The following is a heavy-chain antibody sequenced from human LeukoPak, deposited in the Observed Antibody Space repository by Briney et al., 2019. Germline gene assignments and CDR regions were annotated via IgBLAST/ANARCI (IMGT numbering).Heavy chain of an antibody. CDR1: GFTFSNYG. Sequence: GGSLRLSCAASGFTFSNYGMHWVRQAPGKGLEWVTFIRYDGSNKYYADSVKGRFTISRDNSKNTLYLQMNSLRAEDTAVYYCVKRDRMYTSGSYYFDYWGQGTLVTVSS. CDR3: VKRDRMYTSGSYYFDY. V-gene: IGHV3-30*02. CDR2: IRYDGSNK. D-gene: IGHD6-19*01. J-gene: IGHJ4*02.